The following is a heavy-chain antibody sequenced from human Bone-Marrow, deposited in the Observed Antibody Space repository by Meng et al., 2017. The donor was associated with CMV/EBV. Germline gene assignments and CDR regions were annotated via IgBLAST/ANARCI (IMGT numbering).Heavy chain of an antibody. V-gene: IGHV1-8*02. CDR1: GYTFTGYY. D-gene: IGHD6-19*01. J-gene: IGHJ4*02. CDR3: ATGVADFEY. CDR2: MNPSSGNT. Sequence: QVQRVQSGAEVKKPGASVKVSCKASGYTFTGYYMHWVRQAPGQGLEWMGWMNPSSGNTDYAQKFQGRVTMTRNISKSTAYMDLSSLRSEDTAVYYCATGVADFEYWGQGTLVTVSS.